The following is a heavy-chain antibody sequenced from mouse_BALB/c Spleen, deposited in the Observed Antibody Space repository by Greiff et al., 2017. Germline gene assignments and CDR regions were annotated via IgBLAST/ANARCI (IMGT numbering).Heavy chain of an antibody. D-gene: IGHD2-14*01. V-gene: IGHV4-1*02. CDR2: INPDSSTI. Sequence: EVKLVESGGGLVQPGGSLKLSCAASGFDFSRYWMSWVRQAPGKGLEWIGEINPDSSTINYTPSLKDKFIISRDNAKNTLYLQMSKVRSEDTALYYCARPNYRYWYFDVWGAGTTVTVSS. CDR3: ARPNYRYWYFDV. J-gene: IGHJ1*01. CDR1: GFDFSRYW.